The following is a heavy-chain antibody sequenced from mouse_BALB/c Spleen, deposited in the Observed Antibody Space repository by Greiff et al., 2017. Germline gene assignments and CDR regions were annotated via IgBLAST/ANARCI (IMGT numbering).Heavy chain of an antibody. CDR2: IWAGGST. CDR1: GFSLTSYG. D-gene: IGHD2-14*01. V-gene: IGHV2-9*02. J-gene: IGHJ4*01. Sequence: VQGVESGPGLVAPSQSLSFTCTVSGFSLTSYGVHWVRQPPGKGLEWLGVIWAGGSTNYNSALMSRLSISKDNSKSQVFLKMNSLQTDDTAMYYCARKRYEAMDYWGQGTSVTVSS. CDR3: ARKRYEAMDY.